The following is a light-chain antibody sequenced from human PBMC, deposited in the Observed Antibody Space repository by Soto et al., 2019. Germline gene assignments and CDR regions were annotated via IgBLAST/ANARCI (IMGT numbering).Light chain of an antibody. CDR2: AAS. CDR1: HGISNY. Sequence: DIQMNQSPSSLSASVGDRVTITCRASHGISNYLAWYQQKPGKVPKLLIYAASTLQSGVPSRFSGSGSGTDFTLTISSLQPEDVATYYCQKYNSAPLTFGGGTKVDIK. CDR3: QKYNSAPLT. J-gene: IGKJ4*01. V-gene: IGKV1-27*01.